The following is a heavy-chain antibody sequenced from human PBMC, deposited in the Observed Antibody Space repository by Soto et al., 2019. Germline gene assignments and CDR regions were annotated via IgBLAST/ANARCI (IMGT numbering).Heavy chain of an antibody. J-gene: IGHJ4*02. V-gene: IGHV3-30*18. Sequence: QVQLVEPGGGVVQPGGSLRHSCAVSGFTFSDYGMHWVRQAPGKALEWVAVISPDGIINDYLDSLRGRFTISRDNSKDTLSLQMSSRRGGDTAVYYCVKPSGCYPDYWGQGTHVTVSS. D-gene: IGHD3-22*01. CDR3: VKPSGCYPDY. CDR1: GFTFSDYG. CDR2: ISPDGIIN.